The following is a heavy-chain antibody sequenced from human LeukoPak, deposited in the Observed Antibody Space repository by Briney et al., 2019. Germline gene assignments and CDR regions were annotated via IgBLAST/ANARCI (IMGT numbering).Heavy chain of an antibody. CDR3: ARQPSYCSSTSCYARPFDY. J-gene: IGHJ4*02. CDR2: IYYSGST. V-gene: IGHV4-59*08. D-gene: IGHD2-2*01. CDR1: GGSISSYY. Sequence: SETLSLTCTVSGGSISSYYWSWIRQPPGKGLEWIGYIYYSGSTNYNPSLKSRVTISVDTSKNQFSLKLSPVTAADTAVYYCARQPSYCSSTSCYARPFDYWGQGTLVTVSP.